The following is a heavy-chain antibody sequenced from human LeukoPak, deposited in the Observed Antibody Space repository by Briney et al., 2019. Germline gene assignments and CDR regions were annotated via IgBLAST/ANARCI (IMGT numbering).Heavy chain of an antibody. J-gene: IGHJ4*02. CDR3: ARDVAGTT. CDR1: GFIFSSFS. V-gene: IGHV3-21*01. CDR2: ISSSSSYI. D-gene: IGHD1-7*01. Sequence: GGSLRLSCVASGFIFSSFSMNWVRQAPGKGLEWVSSISSSSSYIYYADSVKGRFTISRDNAKNSLYLQMNSLRAEDTAVYYCARDVAGTTWGQGTLVTVSS.